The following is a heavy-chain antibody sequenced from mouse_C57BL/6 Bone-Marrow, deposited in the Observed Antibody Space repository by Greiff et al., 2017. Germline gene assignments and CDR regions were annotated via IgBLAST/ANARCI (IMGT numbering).Heavy chain of an antibody. V-gene: IGHV5-6*02. CDR3: ASTGTGVYFDY. CDR2: ISSGGSYT. Sequence: EVMLVESGGDLVKPGGSLKLSCAASGFTFSSYCMSWVRQTPDKRLEWVATISSGGSYTYYPDSVKGRFTISGATAKNTLYLQMSRLKSEETAMYYGASTGTGVYFDYWGQGTTLTVSS. J-gene: IGHJ2*01. D-gene: IGHD4-1*02. CDR1: GFTFSSYC.